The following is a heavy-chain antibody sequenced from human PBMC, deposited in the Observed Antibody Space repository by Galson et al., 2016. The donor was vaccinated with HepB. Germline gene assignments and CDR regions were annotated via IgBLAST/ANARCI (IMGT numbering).Heavy chain of an antibody. Sequence: SLRLSCAASGFIFKDYAMHWVRQAPGKGLEWVSSISWNSGSIGYADSVKGRFTISRDNAKNSLYLQMNSLRAEDTAFYYCAQDKASIAVGATNFQHWGRGTLVTVSS. J-gene: IGHJ1*01. V-gene: IGHV3-9*01. CDR3: AQDKASIAVGATNFQH. D-gene: IGHD1-26*01. CDR2: ISWNSGSI. CDR1: GFIFKDYA.